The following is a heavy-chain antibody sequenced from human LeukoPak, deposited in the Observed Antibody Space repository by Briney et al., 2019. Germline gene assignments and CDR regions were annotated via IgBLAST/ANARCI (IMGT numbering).Heavy chain of an antibody. V-gene: IGHV3-30*03. CDR1: GFTFSSYW. Sequence: TGGSLRLSCAASGFTFSSYWMHWVRQAPGKGLVWVAVISYDGSNKYYADSVKGRFTISRDNSKNTLYLQMNSLRAEDTAVYYCARELLLTGYYSRGQFDYWGQGTLVTVSS. CDR2: ISYDGSNK. CDR3: ARELLLTGYYSRGQFDY. D-gene: IGHD3-9*01. J-gene: IGHJ4*02.